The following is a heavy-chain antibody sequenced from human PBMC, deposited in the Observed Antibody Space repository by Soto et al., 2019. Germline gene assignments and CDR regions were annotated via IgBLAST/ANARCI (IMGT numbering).Heavy chain of an antibody. CDR2: IIPVFGTA. Sequence: GASVKVSCKASGGTFSSYAISWVRQAPGQGLEWMGGIIPVFGTANYAQKFQGRVTITADESTSTAYMELSSLRSEDTAVYYCARESRGYSYGNYYYYGMDVWGQGTTVTVSS. V-gene: IGHV1-69*13. CDR1: GGTFSSYA. D-gene: IGHD5-18*01. CDR3: ARESRGYSYGNYYYYGMDV. J-gene: IGHJ6*02.